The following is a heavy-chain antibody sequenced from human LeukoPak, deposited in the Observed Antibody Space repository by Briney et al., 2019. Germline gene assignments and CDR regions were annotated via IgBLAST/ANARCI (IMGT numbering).Heavy chain of an antibody. CDR3: ARHRQGYCSGGNCYGSYYFDY. CDR2: INPGDSDT. V-gene: IGHV5-51*01. J-gene: IGHJ4*02. D-gene: IGHD2-15*01. CDR1: GYSFATYW. Sequence: GESLKISCKGSGYSFATYWIGWVRQMPGKGLEWMGIINPGDSDTRYSPSFQGQVTISADKSISTAYLQWSSLKASDTAMYYCARHRQGYCSGGNCYGSYYFDYWGQGTLVAVSS.